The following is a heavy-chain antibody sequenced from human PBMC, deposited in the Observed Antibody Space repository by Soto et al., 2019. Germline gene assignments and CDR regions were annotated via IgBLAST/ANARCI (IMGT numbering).Heavy chain of an antibody. CDR3: ARDMMAYDSSGYYYGSYYYYGMDV. CDR1: GFTFSSYW. CDR2: ITNNGGTT. J-gene: IGHJ6*02. D-gene: IGHD3-22*01. V-gene: IGHV3-64*01. Sequence: GGSLRLSCAASGFTFSSYWMDWVRQAPGKGLVWVSHITNNGGTTYYASSVKGRFTISRHNSKNTLYLQMNSLRAEDTAVYYCARDMMAYDSSGYYYGSYYYYGMDVWGQGTTVTVSS.